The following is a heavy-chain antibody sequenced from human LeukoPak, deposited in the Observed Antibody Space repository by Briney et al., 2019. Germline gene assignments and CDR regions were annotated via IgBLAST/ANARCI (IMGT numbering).Heavy chain of an antibody. Sequence: ASVKVSCKASGYTFTGYYIHWLRQAPGQGLEWMGWINPNSGGTTYAQKFQGLVTMSRDTSITTVYMELNRLVSDDTAVYYCARTKPPCTSCLLLDYWGQGTLVTVSS. V-gene: IGHV1-2*02. CDR2: INPNSGGT. CDR3: ARTKPPCTSCLLLDY. D-gene: IGHD2-2*01. CDR1: GYTFTGYY. J-gene: IGHJ4*02.